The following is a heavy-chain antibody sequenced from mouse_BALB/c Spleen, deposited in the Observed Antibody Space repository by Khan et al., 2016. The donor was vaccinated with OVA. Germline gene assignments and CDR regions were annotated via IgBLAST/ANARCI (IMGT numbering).Heavy chain of an antibody. D-gene: IGHD2-1*01. J-gene: IGHJ3*01. Sequence: QVQLKESGAELVKPGASVKLSCKTSGYTFTNYWIQWVKQRPGQGLGWIGEIFPGTGTTYYNENFKAKATLTIDTSSSTAYIQPSSLTSEASAVSFCARGYFGNYEFTYWGQGTLVTVSA. V-gene: IGHV1S132*01. CDR1: GYTFTNYW. CDR3: ARGYFGNYEFTY. CDR2: IFPGTGTT.